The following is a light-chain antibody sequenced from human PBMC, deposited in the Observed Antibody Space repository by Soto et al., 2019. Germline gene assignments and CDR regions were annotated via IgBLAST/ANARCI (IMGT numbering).Light chain of an antibody. V-gene: IGKV1-27*01. CDR2: AAS. Sequence: DIQMTQSPSSLSASVGDRVTITCRASQGISNYLAWYQQKPGKVPKLLIYAASTLQSGVPSRFSGSGSGTDFTLTNSSLQPEDVATYYCQKYNSAPPFTFGPGTKVDIK. CDR3: QKYNSAPPFT. CDR1: QGISNY. J-gene: IGKJ3*01.